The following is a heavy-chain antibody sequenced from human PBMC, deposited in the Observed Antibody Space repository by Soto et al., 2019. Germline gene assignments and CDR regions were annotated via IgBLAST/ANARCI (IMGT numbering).Heavy chain of an antibody. CDR1: GFTFSSCV. D-gene: IGHD1-20*01. V-gene: IGHV3-23*01. CDR3: VRRAITATTKWGAFDV. CDR2: ISPGADVS. J-gene: IGHJ3*01. Sequence: EVQLLESGGGLVQPGGSLRLSCAASGFTFSSCVMNWVRQAPGKGLEWVSTISPGADVSHYTDSVKGRFTISRDNYRRTLHLQMDSLRVEHAAVYFCVRRAITATTKWGAFDVWGQGTAVTVSS.